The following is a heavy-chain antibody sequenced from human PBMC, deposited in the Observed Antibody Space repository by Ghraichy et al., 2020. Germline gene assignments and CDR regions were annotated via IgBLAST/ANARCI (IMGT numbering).Heavy chain of an antibody. CDR1: GGSISSYY. J-gene: IGHJ4*02. Sequence: SETLSLTCTVSGGSISSYYWSWIRQPAGKGLEWIGRIYTSGSTNYNPSLKSRVTMSVDTSKNQFSLLLSSVTAADTAVYYCARDHDFWSGYYFDYWGQGTLVTVSS. CDR2: IYTSGST. CDR3: ARDHDFWSGYYFDY. D-gene: IGHD3-3*01. V-gene: IGHV4-4*07.